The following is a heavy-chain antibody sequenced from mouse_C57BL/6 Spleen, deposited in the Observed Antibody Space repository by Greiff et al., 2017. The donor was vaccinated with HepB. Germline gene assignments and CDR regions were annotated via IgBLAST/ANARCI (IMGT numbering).Heavy chain of an antibody. D-gene: IGHD1-1*01. CDR2: INPSNGGT. V-gene: IGHV1-53*01. CDR3: ARSGYYYGSSLFAY. Sequence: QVQLKESGTELVKPGASVKLSCKASGYTFTSYWMHWVKQRPGQGLEWIGNINPSNGGTNYNEKFKSKATLTVDKSSSTAYMQLSSLTSEDSAVYYCARSGYYYGSSLFAYWGQGTLVTVSA. J-gene: IGHJ3*01. CDR1: GYTFTSYW.